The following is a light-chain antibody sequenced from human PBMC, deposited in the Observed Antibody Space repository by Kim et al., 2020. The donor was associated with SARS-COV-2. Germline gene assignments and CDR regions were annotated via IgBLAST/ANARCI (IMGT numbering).Light chain of an antibody. Sequence: GQSVTISCTGSSSYVGSYNRVSWYQQSPGTGPKLLIYEVRNRPSGVPDRFSGSKSGNTASLTISGLQAEDEADYYCISYTASSSFVFGTGTKVTVL. CDR3: ISYTASSSFV. CDR1: SSYVGSYNR. J-gene: IGLJ1*01. V-gene: IGLV2-18*02. CDR2: EVR.